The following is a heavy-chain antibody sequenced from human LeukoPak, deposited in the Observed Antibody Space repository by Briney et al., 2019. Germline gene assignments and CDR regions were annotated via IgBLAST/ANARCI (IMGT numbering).Heavy chain of an antibody. CDR1: GGSFSNYY. Sequence: SETLSLTCAVYGGSFSNYYWSWIRQPPGKGLEWIAYIDYRGSTTYNPSLKSRVTISVDTSRNQFSLKLSSVTAADTAVYYCARSRSGYSYDHAAFDIWGQGTMVTVSS. CDR3: ARSRSGYSYDHAAFDI. CDR2: IDYRGST. V-gene: IGHV4-59*01. J-gene: IGHJ3*02. D-gene: IGHD5-18*01.